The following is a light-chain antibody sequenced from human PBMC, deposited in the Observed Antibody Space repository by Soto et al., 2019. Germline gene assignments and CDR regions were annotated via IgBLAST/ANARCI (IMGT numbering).Light chain of an antibody. CDR3: SSYTSSDTPYV. J-gene: IGLJ1*01. Sequence: HSALTQPASVSGSPGQSITISCTGTSSDVGDYKYVSWYQQHPDKAPKLIIFVNSNRPSGISNRFSASKSGNTASLTISGLQAEDEADYYCSSYTSSDTPYVFGTGTKLTVL. V-gene: IGLV2-14*01. CDR1: SSDVGDYKY. CDR2: VNS.